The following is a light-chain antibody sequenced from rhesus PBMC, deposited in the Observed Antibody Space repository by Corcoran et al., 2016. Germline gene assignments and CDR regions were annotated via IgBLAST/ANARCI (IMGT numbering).Light chain of an antibody. CDR2: KAS. Sequence: DIQMTQSPSSLSASLGDTVTISCRASQSVGSTLAWYQQRPGKAPKLLIYKASTLETGVPSRFSGRGSGTDFTLTISSLQSDDFATYFCQQFTNRPLTFGPGTKLYIK. CDR3: QQFTNRPLT. CDR1: QSVGST. J-gene: IGKJ3*01. V-gene: IGKV1-22*01.